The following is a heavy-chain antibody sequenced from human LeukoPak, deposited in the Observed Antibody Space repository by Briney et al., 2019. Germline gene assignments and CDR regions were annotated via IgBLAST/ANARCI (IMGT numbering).Heavy chain of an antibody. V-gene: IGHV4-30-4*01. Sequence: SQTLSLTCTVSGGSISSGDYYRSWIRQPPGKGLEWIGYTYYSGSTYYNPSLKNRVSISVDTSKNQFSRNLSSVTAADTAVYYCARPYYYDSRIDPWGQGTLVTVSS. CDR3: ARPYYYDSRIDP. CDR1: GGSISSGDYY. D-gene: IGHD3-22*01. J-gene: IGHJ5*02. CDR2: TYYSGST.